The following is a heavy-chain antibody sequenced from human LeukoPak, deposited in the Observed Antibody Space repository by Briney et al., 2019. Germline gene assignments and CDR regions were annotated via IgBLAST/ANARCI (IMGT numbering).Heavy chain of an antibody. Sequence: GRSLRLSCAASGFTFSSYAMHWVRQAPGKGLEWVAVISCDGSNKYYADSVKGRFTISRDNSKNTLYLQMNSLRAEDTAVYYCAKDSKLRSYYYYYGMDVWGKGTTVTVSS. D-gene: IGHD4-17*01. CDR2: ISCDGSNK. J-gene: IGHJ6*04. CDR1: GFTFSSYA. CDR3: AKDSKLRSYYYYYGMDV. V-gene: IGHV3-30*04.